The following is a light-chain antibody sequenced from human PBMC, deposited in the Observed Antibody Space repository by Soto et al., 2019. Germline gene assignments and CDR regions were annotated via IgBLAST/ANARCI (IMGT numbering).Light chain of an antibody. CDR2: AAS. CDR1: QDISND. Sequence: IQLTQSPSFLSASVVDRVTITCLASQDISNDLGWYQQKPGKAPKLLIYAASSLQSGVPSRFSGSGSGTDFTLTISSLQPEDFATYYCLQDYNYPLTFGGGTKVDIK. CDR3: LQDYNYPLT. V-gene: IGKV1-6*01. J-gene: IGKJ4*01.